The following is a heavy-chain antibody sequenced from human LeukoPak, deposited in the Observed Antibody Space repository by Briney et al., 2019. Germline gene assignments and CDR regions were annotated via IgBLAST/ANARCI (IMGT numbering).Heavy chain of an antibody. Sequence: GRSLRLSCAASGFTFSSYGMHWVRQAPGKGLEWVAVIWYDGSNKYYADSVKGRFTISRDDSKNTLYLQMNSLRAEDTAVYYCARDRSGFDYWGQGTLVTVSS. V-gene: IGHV3-33*01. CDR2: IWYDGSNK. CDR1: GFTFSSYG. J-gene: IGHJ4*02. CDR3: ARDRSGFDY. D-gene: IGHD6-19*01.